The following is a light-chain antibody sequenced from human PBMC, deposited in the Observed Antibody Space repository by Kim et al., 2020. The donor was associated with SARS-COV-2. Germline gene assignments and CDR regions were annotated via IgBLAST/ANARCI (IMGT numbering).Light chain of an antibody. Sequence: SVGDRVTITCRASQSISSYLNWYQQKPGKAPNLLIYAASSLQSGVPSRFSGSGSGTDFTLTISSLQPEDFATYYCQQSYSTPPWTFGQGTKVDIK. CDR2: AAS. CDR3: QQSYSTPPWT. CDR1: QSISSY. J-gene: IGKJ1*01. V-gene: IGKV1-39*01.